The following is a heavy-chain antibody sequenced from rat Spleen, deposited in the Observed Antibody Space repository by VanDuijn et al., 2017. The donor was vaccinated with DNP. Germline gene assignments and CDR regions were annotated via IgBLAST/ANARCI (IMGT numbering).Heavy chain of an antibody. J-gene: IGHJ3*01. CDR2: IIYDGSRT. CDR3: ATHPNYGGYEDWFAY. V-gene: IGHV5S10*01. Sequence: EVQLVESGGGLVQPGRSLKLSCAASGFTFSDYNMAWVRQAPKKGLEWVATIIYDGSRTYYRDSVKGRFTISRDNAKSTLYLQMDSLRSEDTATYYWATHPNYGGYEDWFAYWGQGTLVTVSS. D-gene: IGHD1-11*01. CDR1: GFTFSDYN.